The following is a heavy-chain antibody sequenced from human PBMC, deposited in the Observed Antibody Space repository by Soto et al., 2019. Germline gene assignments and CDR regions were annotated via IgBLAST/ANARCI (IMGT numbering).Heavy chain of an antibody. D-gene: IGHD2-2*01. CDR1: GFIFAGYA. J-gene: IGHJ3*01. Sequence: GGSLRLSCAASGFIFAGYAMNWFRQAPGKGLEWVSGISGSGDNTYYTASVKGWFTISRDNSKDTLYLQINSLRAEEKAGYYRAKAGPAYADDFDVWGQGTMVTVSS. CDR3: AKAGPAYADDFDV. V-gene: IGHV3-23*01. CDR2: ISGSGDNT.